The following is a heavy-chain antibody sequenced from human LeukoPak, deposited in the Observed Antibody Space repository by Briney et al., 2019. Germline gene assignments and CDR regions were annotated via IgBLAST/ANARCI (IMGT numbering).Heavy chain of an antibody. V-gene: IGHV4-59*01. D-gene: IGHD6-13*01. CDR3: ASVARGGIAAAPDY. CDR2: IYYSGST. Sequence: PSETLSLTCTVSGGSISSYYWSWIRQPPGKGLEWIGYIYYSGSTNYNPSLKSRVTISVDTSKNQFSLKLSSVTAADTAVYCCASVARGGIAAAPDYWGQGTLVTVSS. CDR1: GGSISSYY. J-gene: IGHJ4*02.